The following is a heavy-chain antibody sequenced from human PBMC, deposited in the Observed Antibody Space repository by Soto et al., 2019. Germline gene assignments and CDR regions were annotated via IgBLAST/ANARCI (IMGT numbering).Heavy chain of an antibody. Sequence: EVQLVESGGALVQPGGSLRLSCAASGLTFSRYWMTWVRQAPGKGLEWVANIKPDGNKQNYVDSVKSRFTISRDNAKNSLFLQMNTLRAEDTAVYYCAREDFDGKPRAFDMWGQGTVVTVSS. CDR2: IKPDGNKQ. V-gene: IGHV3-7*03. CDR1: GLTFSRYW. J-gene: IGHJ3*02. CDR3: AREDFDGKPRAFDM.